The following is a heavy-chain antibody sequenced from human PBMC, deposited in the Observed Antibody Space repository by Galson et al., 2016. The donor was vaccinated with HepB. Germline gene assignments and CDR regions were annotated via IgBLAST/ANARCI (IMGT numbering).Heavy chain of an antibody. CDR3: ARHSEVFGDSKTDY. D-gene: IGHD3-3*01. Sequence: GKGLEWVSTISGSGHNTYYADSVKGRFSISRDNSKNTLFLDMYSLRADDMALYYCARHSEVFGDSKTDYWGQETLVTVSS. CDR2: ISGSGHNT. V-gene: IGHV3-23*01. J-gene: IGHJ4*02.